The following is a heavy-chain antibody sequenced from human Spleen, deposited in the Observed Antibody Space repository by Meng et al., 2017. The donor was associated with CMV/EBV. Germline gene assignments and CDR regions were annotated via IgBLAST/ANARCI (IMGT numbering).Heavy chain of an antibody. CDR1: GYPFAIYG. J-gene: IGHJ4*02. CDR2: ISAYNGNT. CDR3: ARDTAMVRDYFDY. Sequence: KASGYPFAIYGISWVRQAPGQGLEWMGWISAYNGNTNDAQKLQGRVTMTTDTSTSTAYMELRSLRSDDTAVYYCARDTAMVRDYFDYWGQGTLVTVSS. D-gene: IGHD5-18*01. V-gene: IGHV1-18*01.